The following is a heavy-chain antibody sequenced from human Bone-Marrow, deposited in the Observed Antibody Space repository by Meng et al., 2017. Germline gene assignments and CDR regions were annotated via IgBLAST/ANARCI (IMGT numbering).Heavy chain of an antibody. V-gene: IGHV6-1*01. CDR3: ARQEGAFDY. J-gene: IGHJ4*02. D-gene: IGHD3-16*01. CDR1: GDSVSSNSAA. CDR2: TNYRSKWYN. Sequence: QVQLKRSGPGRVKPSQTLSPTCAISGDSVSSNSAAWNWLRQSPSRGLEWLGRTNYRSKWYNDYAVSVKSRITINPDTSKNQFSLQLNSVTPEDTAVYYCARQEGAFDYWGQGTLVTVSS.